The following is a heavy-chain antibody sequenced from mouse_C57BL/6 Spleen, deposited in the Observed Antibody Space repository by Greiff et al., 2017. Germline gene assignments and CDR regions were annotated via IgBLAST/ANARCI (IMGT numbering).Heavy chain of an antibody. CDR1: GYSITSGYY. Sequence: VQLKESGPGLVKPSQSLSLTCSVTGYSITSGYYWNWIRQLPGNKLEWMGYISYDGSNNYNPSLKNRITITRYTSKNQFFLKLNSVTAEDTATYYCARDDGSLFDDWGQGTTLTVSS. V-gene: IGHV3-6*01. CDR3: ARDDGSLFDD. D-gene: IGHD2-3*01. J-gene: IGHJ2*01. CDR2: ISYDGSN.